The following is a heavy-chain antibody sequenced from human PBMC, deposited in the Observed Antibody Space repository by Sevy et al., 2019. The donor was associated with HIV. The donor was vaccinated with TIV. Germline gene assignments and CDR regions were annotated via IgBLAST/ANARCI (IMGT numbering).Heavy chain of an antibody. V-gene: IGHV4-30-4*01. Sequence: SETLSLTCTVSGGSISSSDYYWNWLRQAPGKGPDWIGYIYHSVSTFYNPSLKSRAAVSIDTSKNQFSLKLSSVTAADTAVYYCARVSGRTYLLIDYWGPGTLVTVSS. J-gene: IGHJ4*02. D-gene: IGHD3-3*01. CDR3: ARVSGRTYLLIDY. CDR1: GGSISSSDYY. CDR2: IYHSVST.